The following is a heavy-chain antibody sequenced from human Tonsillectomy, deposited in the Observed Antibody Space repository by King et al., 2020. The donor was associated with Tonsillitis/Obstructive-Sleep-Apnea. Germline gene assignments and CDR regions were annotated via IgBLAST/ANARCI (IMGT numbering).Heavy chain of an antibody. CDR1: GFTFSNYA. V-gene: IGHV3-30*04. J-gene: IGHJ6*02. Sequence: VQLVESGGGVVQPGRTVRLSCAASGFTFSNYAMHWVRQAPGKGLEWVALISFDERNKYYADSVKGRFTIARDGFRNTLYLHMNSLRHEDTAIYYGAKRGVSGYDSGHKGLDVWGQGTTVTVSS. CDR3: AKRGVSGYDSGHKGLDV. CDR2: ISFDERNK. D-gene: IGHD5-12*01.